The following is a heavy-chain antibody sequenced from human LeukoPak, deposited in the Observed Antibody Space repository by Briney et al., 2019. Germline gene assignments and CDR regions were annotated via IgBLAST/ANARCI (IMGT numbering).Heavy chain of an antibody. Sequence: GGSLRLSCAASGFTFSTYSMNWVRQAPGKGLEWVSSISSRSTYIYYADSMKGRFTISRDNTKNSLYLQTNSLRAEDTAVYYCARGVGCSGGSCYFNYWGQGTLVTVSS. CDR1: GFTFSTYS. CDR3: ARGVGCSGGSCYFNY. V-gene: IGHV3-21*01. CDR2: ISSRSTYI. D-gene: IGHD2-15*01. J-gene: IGHJ4*02.